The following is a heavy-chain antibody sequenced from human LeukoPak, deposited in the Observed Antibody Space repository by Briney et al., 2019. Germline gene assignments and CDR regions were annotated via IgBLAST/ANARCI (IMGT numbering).Heavy chain of an antibody. CDR3: ASLTTPIHFDY. Sequence: PSETLSLTCAVSGGSISSSNWWTWVRQAPGKGLEWVSYISSSGSTIYYADSVKGRFTISRDNAKNSLYLQMNSLRAEDTAVYYCASLTTPIHFDYWGQGTLVTVSS. D-gene: IGHD4-11*01. V-gene: IGHV3-48*04. J-gene: IGHJ4*02. CDR2: ISSSGSTI. CDR1: GGSISSSN.